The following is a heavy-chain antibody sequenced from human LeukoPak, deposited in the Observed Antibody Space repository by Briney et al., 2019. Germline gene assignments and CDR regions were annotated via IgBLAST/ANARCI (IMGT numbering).Heavy chain of an antibody. CDR2: IYWDEDK. CDR3: ARIKIPLTGDAFDI. CDR1: GFSLSTRGAG. V-gene: IGHV2-5*02. D-gene: IGHD7-27*01. J-gene: IGHJ3*02. Sequence: SRRRPVNPTQTLTLTRSFSGFSLSTRGAGVSWILQPPGKALEWLALIYWDEDKRYSPCLKIRLTIPKDTLKTQVVLKMTDLDPVDTATYYCARIKIPLTGDAFDIWGQGTMVTVSS.